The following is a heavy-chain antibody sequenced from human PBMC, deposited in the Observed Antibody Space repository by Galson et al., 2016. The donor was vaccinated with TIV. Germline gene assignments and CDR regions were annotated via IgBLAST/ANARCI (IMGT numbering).Heavy chain of an antibody. V-gene: IGHV3-11*01. CDR2: ISNSGNTK. J-gene: IGHJ3*02. D-gene: IGHD3-16*01. CDR1: GFTFSKYY. CDR3: ARSYLGVGEPFDI. Sequence: SLRLSCAAPGFTFSKYYMNWIRQAPGKGLEWISYISNSGNTKFYADSVKDRFTISRDNANNSLYLQMNSLRAEDTAVSYCARSYLGVGEPFDIWGQGTVVTVSS.